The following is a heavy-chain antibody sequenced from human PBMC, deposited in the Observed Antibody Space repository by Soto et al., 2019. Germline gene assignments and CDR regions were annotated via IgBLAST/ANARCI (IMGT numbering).Heavy chain of an antibody. D-gene: IGHD3-9*01. Sequence: SETLSLTCTVSGGSISSGDYYWIWIRQPPGKGLEWIGYIYYSGSTYYNPSLKSRVTISVDTSKNQFSLKLSSVTAADTAVYYCARDSYDILTGLQYGMDVWGQGTTVTVSS. V-gene: IGHV4-30-4*01. J-gene: IGHJ6*02. CDR1: GGSISSGDYY. CDR3: ARDSYDILTGLQYGMDV. CDR2: IYYSGST.